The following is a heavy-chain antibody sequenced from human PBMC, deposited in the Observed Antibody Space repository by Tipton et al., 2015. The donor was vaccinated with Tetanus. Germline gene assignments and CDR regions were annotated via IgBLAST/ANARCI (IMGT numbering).Heavy chain of an antibody. Sequence: SWLRQHPGKGLELIGYIYYSGTSYISPSLTRRVSIAVDTSRNQFSLNLTSVTVADSAVYYCARDQGGGRVARLNWFDPWGQGTLVTVSS. J-gene: IGHJ5*02. D-gene: IGHD3-16*01. CDR3: ARDQGGGRVARLNWFDP. CDR2: IYYSGTS. V-gene: IGHV4-31*02.